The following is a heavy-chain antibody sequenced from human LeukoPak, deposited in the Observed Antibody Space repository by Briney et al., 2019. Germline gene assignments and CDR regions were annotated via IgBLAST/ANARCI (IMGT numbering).Heavy chain of an antibody. J-gene: IGHJ4*02. CDR2: ISGSGRTT. V-gene: IGHV3-23*01. CDR1: GFSFCRNA. Sequence: PGGSLRLSCAASGFSFCRNAMSWVRQAPGKGLEWVSVISGSGRTTFYADSVEGRFTISRDNSRNTLSLQMNSLRVEDTAVYYCAQLLLRGPTAWGQGTLVTVSS. CDR3: AQLLLRGPTA. D-gene: IGHD2-15*01.